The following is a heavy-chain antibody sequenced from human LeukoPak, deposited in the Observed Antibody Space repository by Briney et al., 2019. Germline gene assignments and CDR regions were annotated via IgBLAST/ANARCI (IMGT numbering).Heavy chain of an antibody. CDR3: ARLISAGGFDY. CDR1: GGSFSGYY. CDR2: IYHGENT. Sequence: PSETLSLTCAVYGGSFSGYYWSWIRQPPGKGLEWIAEIYHGENTNYNPSLKSRVTISVDKSKNQFSLKLSSVTAADTAVYYCARLISAGGFDYWGQGTLVTVSS. V-gene: IGHV4-34*01. D-gene: IGHD2-8*02. J-gene: IGHJ4*02.